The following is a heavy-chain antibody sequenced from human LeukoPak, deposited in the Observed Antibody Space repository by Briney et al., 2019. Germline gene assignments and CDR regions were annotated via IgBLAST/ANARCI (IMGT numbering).Heavy chain of an antibody. J-gene: IGHJ6*02. CDR2: IRYDGSNK. Sequence: AGGSLRLSCAASGFTFSRYGMHWVRQAPGKGLEWVAFIRYDGSNKYYVDSVKGRFTISRDNSKNTLYLQMNSLRAEDTAVYYCARPARLYCSGGSCYAGYYGMDVWGQGTTVTVSS. V-gene: IGHV3-30*02. D-gene: IGHD2-15*01. CDR3: ARPARLYCSGGSCYAGYYGMDV. CDR1: GFTFSRYG.